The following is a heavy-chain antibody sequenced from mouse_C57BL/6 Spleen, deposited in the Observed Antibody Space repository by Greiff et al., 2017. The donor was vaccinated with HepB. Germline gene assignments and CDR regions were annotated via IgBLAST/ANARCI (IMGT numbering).Heavy chain of an antibody. CDR2: IDPGNGDT. CDR3: TTPCGSSAWYAY. J-gene: IGHJ3*01. Sequence: LVESGAELVRPGASVKLSCTASGFNIKDDYMPWVKQRPEQGLEWIGWIDPGNGDTEYASKFQGKATITADTSSNTAYLQLSSLTSEDTAVHYCTTPCGSSAWYAYWGKGTLVTVSA. CDR1: GFNIKDDY. V-gene: IGHV14-4*01. D-gene: IGHD1-1*01.